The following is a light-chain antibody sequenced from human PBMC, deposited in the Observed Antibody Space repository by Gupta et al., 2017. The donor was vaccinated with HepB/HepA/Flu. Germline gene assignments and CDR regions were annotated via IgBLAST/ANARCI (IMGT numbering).Light chain of an antibody. CDR3: NSYTTSGTLV. CDR1: SSDVGAYDH. Sequence: QSALTQPASVSGSPGQSITIPCTGTSSDVGAYDHVSWYQQHPGKAPKVIFYDVNNRPSGVSDHFSGSKSGNTASLRISGLQGEDEADYYCNSYTTSGTLVFGGGTKLTVL. J-gene: IGLJ2*01. CDR2: DVN. V-gene: IGLV2-14*03.